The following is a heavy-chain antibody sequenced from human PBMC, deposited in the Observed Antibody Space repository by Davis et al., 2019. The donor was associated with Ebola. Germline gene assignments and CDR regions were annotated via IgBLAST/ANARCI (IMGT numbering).Heavy chain of an antibody. V-gene: IGHV3-7*01. D-gene: IGHD3-16*02. Sequence: GGSLRLSCAASGFTFSSYWMSWVRQAPGKGLEWVANIKQDGSEKYYVDSVKGRFTISRDNAKNSLYLQMNSLRAEDTAVYYCARGEYDYIWGSYHYRGFDYWGQGTLVTVSS. CDR1: GFTFSSYW. J-gene: IGHJ4*02. CDR3: ARGEYDYIWGSYHYRGFDY. CDR2: IKQDGSEK.